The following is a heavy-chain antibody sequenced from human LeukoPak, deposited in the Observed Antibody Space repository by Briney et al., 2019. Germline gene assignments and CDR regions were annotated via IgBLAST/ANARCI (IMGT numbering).Heavy chain of an antibody. CDR2: INPNSGGT. CDR3: ARVGDYYDSSGYSN. CDR1: GYIFTDYY. Sequence: GASVKVSCKASGYIFTDYYMHWVRQAPGQGLEWMGWINPNSGGTNYAQKFQGRVTMTRDTSTSTVYMELSSLRSEDTAVYYCARVGDYYDSSGYSNWGQGTLVTVSS. D-gene: IGHD3-22*01. V-gene: IGHV1-2*02. J-gene: IGHJ4*02.